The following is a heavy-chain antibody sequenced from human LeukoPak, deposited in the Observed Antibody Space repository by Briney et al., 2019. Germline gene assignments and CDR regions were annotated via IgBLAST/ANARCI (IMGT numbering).Heavy chain of an antibody. CDR1: GFTFDDYA. J-gene: IGHJ4*02. CDR2: ISWNSGSI. Sequence: GGSLRLSCAASGFTFDDYAMHWVRQAPGKGLEWVSGISWNSGSIGYADSVKGRFTISRDNAKNSLYLQMNSLRAEDTALYYCAKDRSYSGYYFDYWGQGTLVTVSS. V-gene: IGHV3-9*01. D-gene: IGHD3-3*01. CDR3: AKDRSYSGYYFDY.